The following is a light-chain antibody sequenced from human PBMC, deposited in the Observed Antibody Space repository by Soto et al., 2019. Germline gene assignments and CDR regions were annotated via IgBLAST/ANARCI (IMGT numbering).Light chain of an antibody. CDR2: GAS. J-gene: IGKJ1*01. CDR3: LQDRSHFWT. Sequence: AIQVTQSPTSLSASVGDSVTITCRSSQDIRNYLGWYQQKPGKAPQLFSYGASSLQRGVSSRFRGSGLGTDFTLTISSLKPEDSATYYCLQDRSHFWTFGQGTKVDIK. V-gene: IGKV1-6*01. CDR1: QDIRNY.